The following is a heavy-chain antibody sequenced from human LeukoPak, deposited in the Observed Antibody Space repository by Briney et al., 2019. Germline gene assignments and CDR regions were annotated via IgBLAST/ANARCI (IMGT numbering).Heavy chain of an antibody. J-gene: IGHJ4*02. CDR1: GYSISSGYY. Sequence: SETLSLTCAVSGYSISSGYYWGWSREPPGKGQGRGGSIYHSASTYYNPSLKSRVTISVDTSKNQFSLKLSSVTAADMAVYYCALGYYDFWSGYYTFDYWGQGTLVTVSS. CDR3: ALGYYDFWSGYYTFDY. V-gene: IGHV4-38-2*01. CDR2: IYHSAST. D-gene: IGHD3-3*01.